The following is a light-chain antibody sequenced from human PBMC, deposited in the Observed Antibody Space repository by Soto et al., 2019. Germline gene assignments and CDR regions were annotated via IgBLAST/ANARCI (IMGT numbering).Light chain of an antibody. Sequence: ESVLTQSPGTLYMSPGERASLSRRATQYLGNNVAWYKKQPGPAPRVVISGLSTRATPIPAMGRGRGAGPEFTLTISSLTSQSFAVSPCHQYPSWPLTLGGGTKVHI. CDR1: QYLGNN. CDR2: GLS. V-gene: IGKV3D-15*01. CDR3: HQYPSWPLT. J-gene: IGKJ4*01.